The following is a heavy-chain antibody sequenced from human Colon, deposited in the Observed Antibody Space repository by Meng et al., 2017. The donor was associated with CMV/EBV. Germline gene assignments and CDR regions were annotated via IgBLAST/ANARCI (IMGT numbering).Heavy chain of an antibody. CDR1: GFPFGDYE. CDR2: ISSSGNTV. J-gene: IGHJ4*02. V-gene: IGHV3-48*03. Sequence: GGSLRLSCVASGFPFGDYEINWVRQAPGKGLEWISYISSSGNTVYSADSVKGRFTFSRDNAKNSVYVQMDSLRAEDTAVYYCAGGHFDYWGQGTLVTVSS. CDR3: AGGHFDY.